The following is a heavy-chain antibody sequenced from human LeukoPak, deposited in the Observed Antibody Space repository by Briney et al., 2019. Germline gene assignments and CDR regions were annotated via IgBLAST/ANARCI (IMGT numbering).Heavy chain of an antibody. CDR3: ARAPYDSSGYYYGGFDY. J-gene: IGHJ4*02. CDR2: IYYSGST. V-gene: IGHV4-31*03. CDR1: GGSISSGGYY. D-gene: IGHD3-22*01. Sequence: SETLSLTCTVSGGSISSGGYYWSWIRQHPGKGLEWIGYIYYSGSTYYNPSLKSRVTISVDTSKNQFSLELSSVTAADTAVYYCARAPYDSSGYYYGGFDYWGQGTLVTVSS.